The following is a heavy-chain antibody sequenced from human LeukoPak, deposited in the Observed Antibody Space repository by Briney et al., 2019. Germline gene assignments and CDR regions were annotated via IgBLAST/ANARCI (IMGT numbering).Heavy chain of an antibody. CDR3: ATPSWSRDGYVGAFDI. CDR2: IYYSGST. V-gene: IGHV4-59*01. CDR1: GGSISSYY. J-gene: IGHJ3*02. Sequence: SETLSLTCTVSGGSISSYYWSWIRQPPGKGLEWIGYIYYSGSTNYNPSLKSRVTMSVDTSKNQFSLRLSSVTAADTAVYYCATPSWSRDGYVGAFDIWGQGTMATVSS. D-gene: IGHD5-24*01.